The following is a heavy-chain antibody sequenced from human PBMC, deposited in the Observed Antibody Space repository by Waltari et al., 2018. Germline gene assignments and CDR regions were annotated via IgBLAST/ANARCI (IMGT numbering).Heavy chain of an antibody. V-gene: IGHV3-66*02. CDR3: ARDQIYDILTGYPNAYYYYGMDV. Sequence: VQLVESGGGLVQPGGSLRLSCAASGFTVSSNYMSWVRQAPGKGLEWVSVIYSGGSTYYADSVKGRFTISRDNSKNTLYLQMNSLRAEDTAVYYCARDQIYDILTGYPNAYYYYGMDVWGQGTTVTVSS. CDR1: GFTVSSNY. CDR2: IYSGGST. D-gene: IGHD3-9*01. J-gene: IGHJ6*02.